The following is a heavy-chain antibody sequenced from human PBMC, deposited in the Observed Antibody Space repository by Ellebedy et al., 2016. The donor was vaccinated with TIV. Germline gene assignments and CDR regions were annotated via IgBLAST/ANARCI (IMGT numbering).Heavy chain of an antibody. CDR3: ARGAAAGFFWYFDL. CDR2: INTNTGNP. D-gene: IGHD6-13*01. V-gene: IGHV7-4-1*02. Sequence: AASVKVSCKASGYTFTSYAMNWVRQAPGQGLEWMGWINTNTGNPTYAQGFTGRFVFSLDTSVSTAYLQISSLKAEDTAVYYGARGAAAGFFWYFDLWGRGTLVTVSS. J-gene: IGHJ2*01. CDR1: GYTFTSYA.